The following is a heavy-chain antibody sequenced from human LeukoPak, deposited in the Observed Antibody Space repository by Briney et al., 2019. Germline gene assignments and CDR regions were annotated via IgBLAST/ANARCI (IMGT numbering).Heavy chain of an antibody. V-gene: IGHV3-21*01. Sequence: GGSLRLSCAASGFTFSSYSMNWVRQASGKGLEWVSSISSSSSYIYYADSVKGRFTISRDNAKNSLYLQMNSLRAEDTAVYYCARDSAIAAAGTMKFDPWGQGTLVTVSS. CDR3: ARDSAIAAAGTMKFDP. D-gene: IGHD6-13*01. CDR1: GFTFSSYS. J-gene: IGHJ5*02. CDR2: ISSSSSYI.